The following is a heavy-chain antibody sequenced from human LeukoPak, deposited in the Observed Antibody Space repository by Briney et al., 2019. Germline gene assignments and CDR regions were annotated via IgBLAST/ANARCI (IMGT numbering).Heavy chain of an antibody. J-gene: IGHJ5*02. CDR1: GGSISSYY. V-gene: IGHV4-59*01. D-gene: IGHD1-7*01. Sequence: SDTLSLTCTVSGGSISSYYWSWIRQPPGKGLEWIGYIYYSGSTNYNPSLKSRVTISVDTSKNQFSLKLSSVTAADTAVYYCARDKYGTTGWFDPWGQGTLVTVSS. CDR3: ARDKYGTTGWFDP. CDR2: IYYSGST.